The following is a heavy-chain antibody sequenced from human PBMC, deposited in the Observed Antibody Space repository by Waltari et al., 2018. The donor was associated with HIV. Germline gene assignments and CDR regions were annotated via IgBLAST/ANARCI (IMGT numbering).Heavy chain of an antibody. D-gene: IGHD6-19*01. J-gene: IGHJ6*02. CDR2: ISWNSGST. CDR3: AKDSREPYSSGWNYGMDV. CDR1: GFTFDDYA. Sequence: GGLVQPGRSLRLSCAASGFTFDDYAMHWVRQAPGKGLEWVSGISWNSGSTGYADSMKGRFTISRDNAKNSLYLQMNSLRAEDTALYYCAKDSREPYSSGWNYGMDVWGQGTTVTVSS. V-gene: IGHV3-9*01.